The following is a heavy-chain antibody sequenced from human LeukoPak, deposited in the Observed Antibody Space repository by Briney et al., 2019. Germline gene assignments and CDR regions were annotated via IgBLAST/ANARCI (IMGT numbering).Heavy chain of an antibody. Sequence: GGSLRLSCAASGFTVSSNYMNWVRQAPGKRLEWVSIIYSGGSTYYADSMKGRFTISRDNSKNTLYLQMNSLRAEDTAMYYCTRDPGFGEFDYWGHGTLVTVSS. J-gene: IGHJ5*01. V-gene: IGHV3-53*01. CDR3: TRDPGFGEFDY. D-gene: IGHD3-10*01. CDR2: IYSGGST. CDR1: GFTVSSNY.